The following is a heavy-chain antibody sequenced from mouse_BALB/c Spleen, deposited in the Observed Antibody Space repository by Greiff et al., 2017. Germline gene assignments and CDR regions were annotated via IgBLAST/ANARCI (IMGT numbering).Heavy chain of an antibody. CDR3: AHPFAY. J-gene: IGHJ3*01. CDR1: GYTFTEYI. Sequence: VQLQQSGAGLVKPGASVKLSCKASGYTFTEYIIHWVKQRSGQGLEWIGEILPGSGSTNYNEKFKGKATFTADTSSNTAYMQLSSLTSEDSAVYYCAHPFAYWGQGTLVTVSA. CDR2: ILPGSGST. V-gene: IGHV1-9*01.